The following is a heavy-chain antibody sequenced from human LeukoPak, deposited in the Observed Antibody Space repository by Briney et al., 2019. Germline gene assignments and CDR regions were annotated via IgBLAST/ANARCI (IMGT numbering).Heavy chain of an antibody. J-gene: IGHJ5*02. CDR2: IFYSGST. CDR1: AGSISSMTDY. Sequence: PSETLSLTCTVSAGSISSMTDYWGWLRQPPGKGLEWIGSIFYSGSTYYNPSLRSRVTVSVDTSKNQFSLKLNSVTAADTAVYFCARHLYYGSGNYRKNWFDPWGQGTLVTVSS. D-gene: IGHD3-10*01. CDR3: ARHLYYGSGNYRKNWFDP. V-gene: IGHV4-39*01.